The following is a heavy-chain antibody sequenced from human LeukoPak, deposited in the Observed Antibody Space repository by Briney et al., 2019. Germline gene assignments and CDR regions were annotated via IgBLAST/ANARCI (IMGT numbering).Heavy chain of an antibody. Sequence: PGGSLRLSCAASGFTFRGYIMNWVRQAPGKGLESVAFIGTSGNPIYYADSVKGRFTVSRHNAKNSLYLQMNSLRAEDTAVYYCARDKWIDYWGQGTLVTVSS. CDR2: IGTSGNPI. CDR3: ARDKWIDY. J-gene: IGHJ4*02. D-gene: IGHD1-26*01. V-gene: IGHV3-48*01. CDR1: GFTFRGYI.